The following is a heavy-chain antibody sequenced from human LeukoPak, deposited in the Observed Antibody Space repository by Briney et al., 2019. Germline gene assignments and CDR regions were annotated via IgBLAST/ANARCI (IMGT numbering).Heavy chain of an antibody. D-gene: IGHD5-12*01. Sequence: SETLSLTCAVYVGSFSGYNWTWIRQPPGRGLEWIGEINQSGGTNYNPSLKSRLTISVDTSKNQFSLKLNSVTAADTALYYCARARGDVAIDYWGQGTLVTVSS. CDR2: INQSGGT. J-gene: IGHJ4*02. CDR1: VGSFSGYN. CDR3: ARARGDVAIDY. V-gene: IGHV4-34*01.